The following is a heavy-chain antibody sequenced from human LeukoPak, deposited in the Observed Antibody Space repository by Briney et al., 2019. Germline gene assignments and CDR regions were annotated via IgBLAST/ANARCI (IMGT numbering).Heavy chain of an antibody. V-gene: IGHV4-38-2*01. CDR2: IYHSGST. D-gene: IGHD3-22*01. Sequence: SETLSLYCAVSGYSISSGYYWGWIRQPPGKGLEWIGSIYHSGSTYYNPSLKSRVTISVDTSKNQFSLKLSSVTAADTAVYYCARTHEIYYYDSSGHYYDYWGQGTLVAVSS. CDR1: GYSISSGYY. CDR3: ARTHEIYYYDSSGHYYDY. J-gene: IGHJ4*02.